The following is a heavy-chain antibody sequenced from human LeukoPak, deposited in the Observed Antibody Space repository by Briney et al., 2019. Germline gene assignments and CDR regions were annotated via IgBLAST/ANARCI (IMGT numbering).Heavy chain of an antibody. J-gene: IGHJ3*01. Sequence: PGGSLRLSCAVSGITFSRYDMSCVRQAPGQGLEWVSTIGGSGANTYYADSVKGRFTISSDNSKKTVYLQMNSLRAEDTAVYYCAKWATVGQPYADAFDFWGQGTMVTVSS. CDR3: AKWATVGQPYADAFDF. CDR2: IGGSGANT. V-gene: IGHV3-23*01. D-gene: IGHD1-26*01. CDR1: GITFSRYD.